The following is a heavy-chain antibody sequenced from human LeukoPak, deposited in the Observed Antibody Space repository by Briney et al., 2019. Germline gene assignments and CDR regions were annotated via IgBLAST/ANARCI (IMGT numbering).Heavy chain of an antibody. CDR3: AKSKDSLGAGYYFDY. CDR1: GFSFSDSW. J-gene: IGHJ4*02. D-gene: IGHD1-26*01. Sequence: GGSLRLSCAASGFSFSDSWMHWVRQVPGKGLEWVSAISGSGGSTYYADSVKGRFTISRDNSKNTLYLQMNSLRAEDTAVYYCAKSKDSLGAGYYFDYWGQGTLVTVSS. CDR2: ISGSGGST. V-gene: IGHV3-23*01.